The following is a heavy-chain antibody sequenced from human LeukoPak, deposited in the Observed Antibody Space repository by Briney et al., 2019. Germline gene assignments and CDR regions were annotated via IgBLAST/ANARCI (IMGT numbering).Heavy chain of an antibody. D-gene: IGHD6-13*01. CDR1: GYSFTSYW. V-gene: IGHV5-51*01. Sequence: GESLKISWKGSGYSFTSYWIGWVRQIPGKGLEWVGIIYPGGSDTRYSPSFQGQVTISGDKSISTAYLQWSSLKASDTAMYYCARIFGRSSIAAAGTAYYGMDVWGQRTTVTVA. J-gene: IGHJ6*02. CDR3: ARIFGRSSIAAAGTAYYGMDV. CDR2: IYPGGSDT.